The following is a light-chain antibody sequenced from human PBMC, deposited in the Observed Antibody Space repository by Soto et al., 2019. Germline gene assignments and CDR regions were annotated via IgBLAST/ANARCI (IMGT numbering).Light chain of an antibody. CDR2: DAS. Sequence: EIVLTQAPATLSLSPGERATLSCRASQSIGLAIAWYQHKPGQAPRLLIFDASQRATGIPARFRGSGSGTDFTLSISSLEPEDFAVYYRQHYYNWPRTFGQGTKVEI. CDR1: QSIGLA. V-gene: IGKV3-11*01. J-gene: IGKJ1*01. CDR3: QHYYNWPRT.